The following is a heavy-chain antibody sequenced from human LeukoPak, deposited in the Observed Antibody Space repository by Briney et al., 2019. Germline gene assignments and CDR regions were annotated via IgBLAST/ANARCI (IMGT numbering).Heavy chain of an antibody. J-gene: IGHJ1*01. V-gene: IGHV4-30-2*01. CDR1: XGSIXSGXYF. Sequence: LXLXXTVXXGSIXSGXYFWSXXRQPPXKGXXXXGYIYHSGSTYYNPSLKSRVTISVDTSKNQFSLKLSSVTAADTAVYYCARAGDSDTFYSPFQYWGQGTLVTVSS. CDR2: IYHSGST. D-gene: IGHD3-16*01. CDR3: ARAGDSDTFYSPFQY.